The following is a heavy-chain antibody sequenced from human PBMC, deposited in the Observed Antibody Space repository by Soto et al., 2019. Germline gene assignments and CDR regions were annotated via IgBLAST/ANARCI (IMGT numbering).Heavy chain of an antibody. D-gene: IGHD3-22*01. CDR2: ISYDGSNK. J-gene: IGHJ4*02. CDR1: GFTFSSYG. CDR3: AKASGYYRYYFDY. V-gene: IGHV3-30*18. Sequence: SLRLSCAASGFTFSSYGMHWVRQAPGKGLEWVAVISYDGSNKYYADSVKGRFTISRDNSKNTLYLQMNSLRAEDTAVYYCAKASGYYRYYFDYWGQGTLVTVSS.